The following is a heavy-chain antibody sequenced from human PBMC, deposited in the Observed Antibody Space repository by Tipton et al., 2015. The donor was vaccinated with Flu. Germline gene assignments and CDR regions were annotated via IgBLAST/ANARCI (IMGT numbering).Heavy chain of an antibody. CDR2: IYYSGST. V-gene: IGHV4-59*07. J-gene: IGHJ4*02. D-gene: IGHD3-10*01. Sequence: TLSTTCTVSGGSISSYYWSWIRQPPGKGLEWIGYIYYSGSTNYNPSLKSRVTISVDTSKNQFSLKLSSVTAADTAVYYCATYGSGSYSNYWGQGTLVTVSS. CDR3: ATYGSGSYSNY. CDR1: GGSISSYY.